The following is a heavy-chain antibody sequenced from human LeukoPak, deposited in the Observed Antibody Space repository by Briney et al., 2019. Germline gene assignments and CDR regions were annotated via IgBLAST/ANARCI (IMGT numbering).Heavy chain of an antibody. Sequence: GGSLRLSCAASGFTFSSYGMTWVRQAPGKGLEWVSGINSNGGSTGYADSVKGRFTISRDNAKNSLYLQMNSLRAEDTALYYCAKLSGGYSGLFDYWGQGTLVTVSS. CDR2: INSNGGST. CDR3: AKLSGGYSGLFDY. J-gene: IGHJ4*02. V-gene: IGHV3-20*04. D-gene: IGHD5-12*01. CDR1: GFTFSSYG.